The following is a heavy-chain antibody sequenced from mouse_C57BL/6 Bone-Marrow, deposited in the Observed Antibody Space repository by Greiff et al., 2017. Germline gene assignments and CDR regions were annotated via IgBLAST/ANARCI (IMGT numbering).Heavy chain of an antibody. D-gene: IGHD1-2*01. CDR3: ARARRFYAMDY. V-gene: IGHV5-16*01. Sequence: EVKLVESEGGLVQPGSSMKLSCTASGFTFSDYYMAWVRQVPEKGLEWVANINYDGSSTYYLDSLKSRFIISRDNAKNILYLQMSSLKSEDTATYYCARARRFYAMDYWGQGTSVTVSS. CDR1: GFTFSDYY. CDR2: INYDGSST. J-gene: IGHJ4*01.